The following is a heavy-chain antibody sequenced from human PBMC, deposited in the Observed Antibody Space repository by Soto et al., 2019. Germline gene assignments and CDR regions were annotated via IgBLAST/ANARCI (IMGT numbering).Heavy chain of an antibody. J-gene: IGHJ4*02. D-gene: IGHD2-15*01. CDR2: IYYSGST. CDR3: ARHWVVVAATDY. CDR1: GGYIGSRSYY. V-gene: IGHV4-39*01. Sequence: SEPLSLTCTVSGGYIGSRSYYWGWNRQPPGKGLEWIGSIYYSGSTYYNPSLKSRVTLSVDTSKNQFSLKLSSVTAADTAVYYCARHWVVVAATDYWGQGTLVTVSS.